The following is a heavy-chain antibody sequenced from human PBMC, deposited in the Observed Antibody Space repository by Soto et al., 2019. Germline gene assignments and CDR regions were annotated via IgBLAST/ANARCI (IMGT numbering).Heavy chain of an antibody. V-gene: IGHV1-18*01. D-gene: IGHD5-18*01. Sequence: QAQLVQSGAEVKKPGASVKVSCKASGYTFYSHSISWVRQAPGQGLEWMGRINGDYGNTQYAQKFRGRVTMTTDTSTTTVYMELTNLRSDDTALYYCARCIQGDYYYGMDVWGQGTTVTVSS. CDR1: GYTFYSHS. J-gene: IGHJ6*02. CDR2: INGDYGNT. CDR3: ARCIQGDYYYGMDV.